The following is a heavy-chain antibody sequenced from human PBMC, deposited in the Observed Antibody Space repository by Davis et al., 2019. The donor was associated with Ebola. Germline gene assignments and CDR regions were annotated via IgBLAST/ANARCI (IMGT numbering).Heavy chain of an antibody. V-gene: IGHV5-10-1*01. CDR1: GYSFTSYW. D-gene: IGHD3-3*01. CDR2: IDPSDSYT. CDR3: ARLPPGNDFWSGYPYYFDY. J-gene: IGHJ4*02. Sequence: GESLKISCKGSGYSFTSYWISWVRQMPGKGLEWMGRIDPSDSYTNYSPSFQGHVTISADKSISTAYLQWSSLKASDTAMYYCARLPPGNDFWSGYPYYFDYWGQGTLVTVSS.